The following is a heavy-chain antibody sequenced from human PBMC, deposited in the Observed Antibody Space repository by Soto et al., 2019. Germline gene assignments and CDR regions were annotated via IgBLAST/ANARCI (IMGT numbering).Heavy chain of an antibody. D-gene: IGHD5-12*01. J-gene: IGHJ6*02. CDR3: ARDRRGYSGYDGDYYYYGMDV. Sequence: PSETLSLTCTVSGGSISSGGYYWSWIRQHPGKGLEWIGYIYYSGSTYYNPSLKSRVTISVDTSKNQFSLKLSSVTAADTAVYYCARDRRGYSGYDGDYYYYGMDVWGQGTTVTVSS. CDR2: IYYSGST. V-gene: IGHV4-31*03. CDR1: GGSISSGGYY.